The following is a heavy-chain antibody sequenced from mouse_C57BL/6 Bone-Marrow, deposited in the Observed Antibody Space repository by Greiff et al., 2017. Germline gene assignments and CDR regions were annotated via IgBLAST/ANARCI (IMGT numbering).Heavy chain of an antibody. J-gene: IGHJ2*01. CDR1: GYTFTSYW. V-gene: IGHV1-59*01. Sequence: VKLQQPGAELVRPGTSVKLSCKASGYTFTSYWMHWVKQRPGQGLEWIGVIDPSDSYTNYNQKFKGKATLTVDTSSSTAYMQLSSLTSEDSAVYCCARFHYFDYWGQGTTLTVSS. CDR2: IDPSDSYT. CDR3: ARFHYFDY.